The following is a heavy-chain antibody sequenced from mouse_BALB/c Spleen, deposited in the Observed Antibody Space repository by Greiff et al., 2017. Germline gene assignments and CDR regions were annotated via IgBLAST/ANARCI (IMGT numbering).Heavy chain of an antibody. CDR2: INPSNGRT. V-gene: IGHV1S81*02. D-gene: IGHD2-14*01. Sequence: QVQLQQSGAELVKPGASVKLSCKASGYTFTSYWMHWVKQRPGQGLEWIGEINPSNGRTNYNEKFKSKATLTVDKATSTTYMQLSSLTSEDSAVYYCARGGTTGEFAYWGQGTLVTVSA. J-gene: IGHJ3*01. CDR1: GYTFTSYW. CDR3: ARGGTTGEFAY.